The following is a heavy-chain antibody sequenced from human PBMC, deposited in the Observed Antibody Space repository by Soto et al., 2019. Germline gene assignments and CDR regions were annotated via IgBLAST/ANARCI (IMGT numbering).Heavy chain of an antibody. V-gene: IGHV1-69*01. CDR1: GGTVSSYA. D-gene: IGHD6-19*01. J-gene: IGHJ4*02. CDR2: IIPIFGTA. Sequence: QVQLVQSGAEVKKPGSSVKVSCKASGGTVSSYAISWVRQAPGQGREWMGGIIPIFGTANYAQKFQGRVTITADESTSPAYMELSSLRSEDTAVYYCARAAVAGELMYYFDYWGQGTLVTVSS. CDR3: ARAAVAGELMYYFDY.